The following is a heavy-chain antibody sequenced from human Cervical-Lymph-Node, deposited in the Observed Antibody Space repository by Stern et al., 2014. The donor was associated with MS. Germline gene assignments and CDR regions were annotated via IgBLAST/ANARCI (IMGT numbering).Heavy chain of an antibody. CDR3: VRGWEPRQDGPSGHDYDAFDI. Sequence: VQLVESGGGLVKPGGSLRLSCAASGFTFSDYYMTWIRQTPGKGLAWVSYISSSGDTIKYAESVKGRFTVSRDNAKNSLSLQMSSLRVEDTAVYYCVRGWEPRQDGPSGHDYDAFDIWGQGTMVTVSS. CDR2: ISSSGDTI. CDR1: GFTFSDYY. D-gene: IGHD5-12*01. J-gene: IGHJ3*02. V-gene: IGHV3-11*01.